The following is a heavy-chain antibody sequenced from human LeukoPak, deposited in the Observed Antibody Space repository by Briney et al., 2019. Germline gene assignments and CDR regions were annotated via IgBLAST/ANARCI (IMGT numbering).Heavy chain of an antibody. Sequence: GGSLRLSCAASGFAFSSYGMHWVRQAPGKGLEWVAVISYDGSNKYYADSVKGRFTISRDNSKNTLYLQLNSLRPEDTAVYYCARDQLAYSGYDTLFDYWGQGTLVTVSS. J-gene: IGHJ4*02. V-gene: IGHV3-30*03. CDR2: ISYDGSNK. D-gene: IGHD5-12*01. CDR1: GFAFSSYG. CDR3: ARDQLAYSGYDTLFDY.